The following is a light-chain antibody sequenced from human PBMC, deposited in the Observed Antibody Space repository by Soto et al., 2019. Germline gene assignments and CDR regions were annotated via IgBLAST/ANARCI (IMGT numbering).Light chain of an antibody. CDR1: QSIRRN. J-gene: IGKJ1*01. Sequence: IVMTQSPATLSMSPGERATLSCRASQSIRRNLAWYQQKPGQAPRLLIYGASTRATSIPARFSGTRSGTEFSLTISSLQSEDFAVYYCQQYNNWPPATFGQGSKVEIK. CDR2: GAS. CDR3: QQYNNWPPAT. V-gene: IGKV3-15*01.